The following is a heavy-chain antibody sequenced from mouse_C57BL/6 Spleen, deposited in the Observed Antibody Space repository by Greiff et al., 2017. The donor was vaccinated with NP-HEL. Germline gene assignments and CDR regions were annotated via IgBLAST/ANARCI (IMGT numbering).Heavy chain of an antibody. CDR1: GYTFTSYT. V-gene: IGHV1-4*01. CDR3: APLDYGSSPYYAMDY. D-gene: IGHD1-1*01. CDR2: INPSSGYT. Sequence: QVQLQQSGAELARPGASVKMSCKASGYTFTSYTMHWVKQRPGQGLEWIGYINPSSGYTKYNQKFKDKATLTADKSSSTAYMQLSSLTSEDSAVYYCAPLDYGSSPYYAMDYGGQGTSVTVSS. J-gene: IGHJ4*01.